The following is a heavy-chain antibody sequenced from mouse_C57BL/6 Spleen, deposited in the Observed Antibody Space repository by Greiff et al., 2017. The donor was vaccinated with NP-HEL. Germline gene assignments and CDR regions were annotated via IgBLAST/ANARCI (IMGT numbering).Heavy chain of an antibody. CDR1: GYTFTSYW. CDR3: AIPRYYYGSSRSYCYFDV. D-gene: IGHD1-1*01. J-gene: IGHJ1*03. CDR2: IDPSDSET. Sequence: QVQLQQPGAELVRPGSSVTLSCKASGYTFTSYWMHWVKQRPIQGLEWIGNIDPSDSETHYNQKFKDKATLTVDKSSSTAYMQLSSLTSDDSAVYYCAIPRYYYGSSRSYCYFDVWGTGTTVTVSS. V-gene: IGHV1-52*01.